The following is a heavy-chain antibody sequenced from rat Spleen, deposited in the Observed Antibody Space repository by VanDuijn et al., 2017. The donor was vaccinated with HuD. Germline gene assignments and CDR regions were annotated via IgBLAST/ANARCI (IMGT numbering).Heavy chain of an antibody. D-gene: IGHD1-7*01. Sequence: EVQLVESGGGLVQPGRSLKLSCAASGFSFSDHYMAWVRQAPTKGLEWVASISYDGGNTYYRDSVKGRFTISRDNAKSTLYLQMNSLRSEDTATYYCTRLTTMGIDYSDYWGQGVMVTVSS. J-gene: IGHJ2*01. V-gene: IGHV5-20*01. CDR3: TRLTTMGIDYSDY. CDR1: GFSFSDHY. CDR2: ISYDGGNT.